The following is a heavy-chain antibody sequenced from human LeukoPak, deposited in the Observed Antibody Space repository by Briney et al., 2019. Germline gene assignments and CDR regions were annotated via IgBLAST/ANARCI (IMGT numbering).Heavy chain of an antibody. CDR2: ISGSGGST. V-gene: IGHV3-23*01. D-gene: IGHD6-19*01. Sequence: GGSLRLSCAASGFTFSSYAMSWVRQAPGKGLEWVSAISGSGGSTYYADSVKGRFTISRDNSKNMLYLQMNSLRAEDTAVYYCAKDGGFAQGMAGYYFDYWGQGTLVTVSS. J-gene: IGHJ4*02. CDR1: GFTFSSYA. CDR3: AKDGGFAQGMAGYYFDY.